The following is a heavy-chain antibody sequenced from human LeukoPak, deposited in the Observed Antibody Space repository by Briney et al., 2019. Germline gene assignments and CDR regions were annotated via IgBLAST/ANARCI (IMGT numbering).Heavy chain of an antibody. V-gene: IGHV3-48*03. CDR1: GCTFDTYE. CDR2: ISSSGSTI. J-gene: IGHJ4*02. Sequence: GGSLRLSCAASGCTFDTYEMNWVRQAPGKGLEWVSYISSSGSTIYYADSVKGRFTISRDNAKNSLYLQMNSLRAEDTAVYYCARDQRYYDSSGTLLWGQGTLVTVSS. CDR3: ARDQRYYDSSGTLL. D-gene: IGHD3-22*01.